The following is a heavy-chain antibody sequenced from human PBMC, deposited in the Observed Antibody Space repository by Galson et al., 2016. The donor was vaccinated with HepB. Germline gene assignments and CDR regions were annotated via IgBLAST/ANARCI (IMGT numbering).Heavy chain of an antibody. CDR1: GGSVSNVAYY. CDR2: IYYSGGT. Sequence: EPLSLTCAVSGGSVSNVAYYWSWIRQTPGKGLEWIGDIYYSGGTNYNPSLKSRVTISVDTSKNQFSLTLNSVTAADTAVYYCAAAFVAGISDYWGRGTLVTVSS. CDR3: AAAFVAGISDY. J-gene: IGHJ4*02. D-gene: IGHD6-19*01. V-gene: IGHV4-61*08.